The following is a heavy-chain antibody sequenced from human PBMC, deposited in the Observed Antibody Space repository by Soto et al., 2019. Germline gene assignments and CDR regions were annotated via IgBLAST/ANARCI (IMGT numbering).Heavy chain of an antibody. CDR3: ARRTSSGPDAFDI. CDR2: ISAYNGNT. CDR1: RYTFTNYG. D-gene: IGHD6-19*01. V-gene: IGHV1-18*01. J-gene: IGHJ3*02. Sequence: KVSCKASRYTFTNYGITWVRQAPGQGLEWMGWISAYNGNTNYAQKLQGRVTMTTDTSTSTAYMELRSLSSDDTAVYYCARRTSSGPDAFDIWGQGTMVTVSS.